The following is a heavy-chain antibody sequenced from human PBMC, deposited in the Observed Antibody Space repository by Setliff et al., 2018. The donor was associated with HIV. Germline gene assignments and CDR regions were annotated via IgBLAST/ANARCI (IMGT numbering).Heavy chain of an antibody. J-gene: IGHJ4*02. CDR2: INDRETT. D-gene: IGHD1-1*01. V-gene: IGHV4-34*10. CDR3: ARRPPLTTGREYYFDF. CDR1: GASFSDYN. Sequence: SETLSLTCAVYGASFSDYNWNWIRQPPGKGLEWIGEINDRETTTFNPSLQSRLFMSIDTSKNQFSLKLNAVTAADTAVYYCARRPPLTTGREYYFDFWGQGTLVTVSS.